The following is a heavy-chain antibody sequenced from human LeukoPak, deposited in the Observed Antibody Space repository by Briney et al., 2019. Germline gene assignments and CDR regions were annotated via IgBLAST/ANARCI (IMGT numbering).Heavy chain of an antibody. Sequence: ASVKVSCKASGYTFTSYGISWVRQAPRQGLEWMGWISAYNGNTNYAQKLQGRVTMTTDTSTSTAYMELRSLRSDDTAVYYCARVMPDDYGDYVWWFDPWGQGTLVTVSS. CDR2: ISAYNGNT. CDR1: GYTFTSYG. D-gene: IGHD4-17*01. J-gene: IGHJ5*02. V-gene: IGHV1-18*01. CDR3: ARVMPDDYGDYVWWFDP.